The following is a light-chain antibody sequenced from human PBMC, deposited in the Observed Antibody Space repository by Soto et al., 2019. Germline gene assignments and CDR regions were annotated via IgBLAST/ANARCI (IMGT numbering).Light chain of an antibody. J-gene: IGKJ2*01. Sequence: IVLTQSPGTLSLSPGERATLSCRARQSVSSDSLAWYQQKPGQAPRLLVYGASTRATGIPDRFSGSGSGTDFTLTISRLEPDDFAVYYCQQYGGSPLVTFGQGTKLEIK. CDR2: GAS. CDR3: QQYGGSPLVT. CDR1: QSVSSDS. V-gene: IGKV3-20*01.